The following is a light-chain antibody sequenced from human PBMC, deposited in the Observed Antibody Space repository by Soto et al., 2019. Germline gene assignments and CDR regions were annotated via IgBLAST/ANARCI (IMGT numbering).Light chain of an antibody. CDR2: DAS. CDR1: QGISSA. Sequence: AIQLTQSPSSLSASVGDRVTITCRASQGISSALAWYQQKPGKAPKSLIYDASSLESGVPSRFSGSGSGTDYTLTISSLPPEDVATYYCQQRNNYPHITFGEGTRLEIK. J-gene: IGKJ5*01. CDR3: QQRNNYPHIT. V-gene: IGKV1D-13*01.